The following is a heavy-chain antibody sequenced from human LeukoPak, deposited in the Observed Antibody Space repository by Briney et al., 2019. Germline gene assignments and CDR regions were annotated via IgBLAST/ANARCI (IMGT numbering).Heavy chain of an antibody. CDR1: GGSFSDYY. D-gene: IGHD3-22*01. CDR2: INHSGST. J-gene: IGHJ4*02. Sequence: SETLSLTCAVYGGSFSDYYWSWIRQPPGKGLEWIGEINHSGSTNYNPSLKSRVTILVDTSKNQFSLKLSSVTAADTAVYYCARFTLVVDDDYFDYWGQGTLVTVSS. CDR3: ARFTLVVDDDYFDY. V-gene: IGHV4-34*01.